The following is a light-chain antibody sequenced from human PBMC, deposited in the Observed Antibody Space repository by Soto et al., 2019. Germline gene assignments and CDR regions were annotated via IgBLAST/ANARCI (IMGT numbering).Light chain of an antibody. CDR3: AAWDASLNGL. CDR2: SNN. CDR1: SSNIGSNT. Sequence: QSVLTQPPSASGTPGQWVTISCSGSSSNIGSNTVNWYQQVPGTAPKLLIYSNNQRPSGVPDRFSGSKSGTSASLAISGLQSEDEADYYCAAWDASLNGLFGGGTKLTVL. J-gene: IGLJ2*01. V-gene: IGLV1-44*01.